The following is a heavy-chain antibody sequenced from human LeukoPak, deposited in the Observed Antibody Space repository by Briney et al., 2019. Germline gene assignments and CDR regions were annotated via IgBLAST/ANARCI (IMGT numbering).Heavy chain of an antibody. V-gene: IGHV3-33*08. D-gene: IGHD3-22*01. CDR2: IWYDGSNK. Sequence: GGSLRLSCAASDFTFSNVWMNWVRQPPGKGLEWVAIIWYDGSNKTYEDSVKGRFTISRDNSKNTLYLQMNSLRAEDTAVYYCARGVDYYENSGTIDYWGQGTLVTVSS. CDR1: DFTFSNVW. CDR3: ARGVDYYENSGTIDY. J-gene: IGHJ4*02.